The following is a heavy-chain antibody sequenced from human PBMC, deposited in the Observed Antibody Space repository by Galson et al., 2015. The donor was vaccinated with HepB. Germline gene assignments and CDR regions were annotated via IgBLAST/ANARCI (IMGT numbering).Heavy chain of an antibody. CDR1: GFTFSSYG. J-gene: IGHJ4*02. CDR2: IWYDGSSK. V-gene: IGHV3-33*01. D-gene: IGHD4-11*01. Sequence: SLRLSCAASGFTFSSYGMHWVRQAPGKGLEWVAVIWYDGSSKYYADSVKGRFTISRDNSKNTLYLQMNSLRAEDTAVYYCARASKKTTVTTPQYSDYWGQGTLVTVSS. CDR3: ARASKKTTVTTPQYSDY.